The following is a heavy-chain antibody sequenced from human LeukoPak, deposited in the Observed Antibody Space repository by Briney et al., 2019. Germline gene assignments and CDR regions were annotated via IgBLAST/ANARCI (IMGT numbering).Heavy chain of an antibody. CDR3: ARASRVRPTLTAFDI. Sequence: ASLKVSCKASGYTFTSYGFSWVRQAPGQGLEWMGWISAYNGNTNYAQKLQGRVTMTTDTSTSTAYMELSSLRSDDTAMYYCARASRVRPTLTAFDIWGQGTVVTVSS. V-gene: IGHV1-18*01. D-gene: IGHD1-26*01. CDR2: ISAYNGNT. CDR1: GYTFTSYG. J-gene: IGHJ3*02.